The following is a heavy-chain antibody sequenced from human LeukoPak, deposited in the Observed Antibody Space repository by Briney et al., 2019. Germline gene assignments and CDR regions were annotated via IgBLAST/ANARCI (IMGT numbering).Heavy chain of an antibody. J-gene: IGHJ5*02. V-gene: IGHV3-30*14. CDR1: GFTFNSYA. CDR3: ARAAGVRNWFDP. Sequence: GESLRLSCVASGFTFNSYAMNWVRQAPGKGLEWVAVISFDESHEYYADSVKGRFTISRDNSRNTVYLQMDSLRAEDTAVYYCARAAGVRNWFDPWGQGTLVTVSS. CDR2: ISFDESHE.